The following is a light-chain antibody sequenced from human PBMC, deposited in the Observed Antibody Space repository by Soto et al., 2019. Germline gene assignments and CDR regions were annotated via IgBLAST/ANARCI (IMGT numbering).Light chain of an antibody. CDR2: DAS. J-gene: IGKJ2*01. V-gene: IGKV1-5*01. CDR3: QQYTTYPYT. CDR1: QSVTNW. Sequence: DIQMTQSPSTLSASVGDRVTITCRASQSVTNWLAWYQQKPGKAPNLLIYDASRLQSGIPSGFSGSGSGTEFTLTISSLQPDDFATYYCQQYTTYPYTFGQGTKVDI.